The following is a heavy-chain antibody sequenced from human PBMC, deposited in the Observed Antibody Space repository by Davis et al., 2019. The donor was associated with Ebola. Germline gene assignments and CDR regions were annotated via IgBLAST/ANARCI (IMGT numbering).Heavy chain of an antibody. D-gene: IGHD1-26*01. CDR2: IYHSGST. J-gene: IGHJ5*02. Sequence: PSETLSLTCTVSGDSISSGGYSWSWIRQPPGKGLEWIGYIYHSGSTYYNPSLKSRVTISVDRSKNQFSLKLSSVTAADTAVYYCARELQPGRWFDPWGQGTLVTVSS. CDR1: GDSISSGGYS. CDR3: ARELQPGRWFDP. V-gene: IGHV4-30-2*01.